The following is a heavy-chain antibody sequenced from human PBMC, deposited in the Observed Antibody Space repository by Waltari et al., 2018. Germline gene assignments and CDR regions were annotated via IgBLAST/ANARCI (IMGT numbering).Heavy chain of an antibody. CDR3: ARQRQDDYHYYYMDA. Sequence: QLQLQESGPGLVKPSETLSLPCPVSGGSIRSTSYYRGWIRPPPGKGLEWIGTMYYDGDTYYNPSLKSRVTISIDTSKNQFSLKVSSVTAADTAVYYCARQRQDDYHYYYMDAWGKGTTVTVSS. CDR2: MYYDGDT. V-gene: IGHV4-39*07. CDR1: GGSIRSTSYY. J-gene: IGHJ6*03. D-gene: IGHD2-15*01.